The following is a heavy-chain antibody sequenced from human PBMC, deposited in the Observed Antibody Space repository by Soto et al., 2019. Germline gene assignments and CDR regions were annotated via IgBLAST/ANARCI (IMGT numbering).Heavy chain of an antibody. V-gene: IGHV3-15*01. CDR1: GFTFSNAW. CDR3: TTGYSGYDPNWFDP. J-gene: IGHJ5*02. D-gene: IGHD5-12*01. CDR2: IKSKTDGGTT. Sequence: EVQLVESGGGLVKPGGSLRLSCAASGFTFSNAWMSWVRQATGKGLEWVGRIKSKTDGGTTDYAAPVKGRFTISRDDSKNTLYLQMNSLKTEDTAVYYCTTGYSGYDPNWFDPWGQGTLVTVSS.